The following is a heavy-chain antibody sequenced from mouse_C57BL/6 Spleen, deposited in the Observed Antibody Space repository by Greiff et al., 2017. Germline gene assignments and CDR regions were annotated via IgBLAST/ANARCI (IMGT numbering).Heavy chain of an antibody. CDR1: GYAFSSSW. J-gene: IGHJ2*01. CDR3: ARDGNDYFDY. V-gene: IGHV1-82*01. D-gene: IGHD2-1*01. Sequence: VQLQQSGPELVKPGASVKISCKASGYAFSSSWMNWVKQRPGKGLEWIGRIYPGDGDTNYNGKFKGKATLTADKSSSTAYMQLSSLTSEDSAVXFCARDGNDYFDYWGQGTTLTVSS. CDR2: IYPGDGDT.